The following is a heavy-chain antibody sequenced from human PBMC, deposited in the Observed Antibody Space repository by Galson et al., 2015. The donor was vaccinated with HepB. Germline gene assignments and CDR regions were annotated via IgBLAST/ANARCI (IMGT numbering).Heavy chain of an antibody. CDR3: AREGYGNSGSRVGDAFDI. CDR1: GYTVSNYG. V-gene: IGHV1-18*01. J-gene: IGHJ3*02. CDR2: ISTYNGNT. D-gene: IGHD5-12*01. Sequence: SVKVSCKASGYTVSNYGINWVRQAPGQGLEWMGWISTYNGNTDYARKLQGRVTMTTYTSTSTAYMELWGLRSGDTAVYYCAREGYGNSGSRVGDAFDIWGQGTMVTVSS.